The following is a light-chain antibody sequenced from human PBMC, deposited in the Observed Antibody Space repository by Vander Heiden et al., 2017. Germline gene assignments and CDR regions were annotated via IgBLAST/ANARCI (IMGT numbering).Light chain of an antibody. CDR2: AAS. CDR3: LQDYNYPPA. Sequence: AIQMTPSPFSLYASVGDRVTITCRASHGIRNDLGWYQQKPGKAPKLLIYAASSLQSGVPSRFSGSGSGTDFTLTISSLQPEDFATYYCLQDYNYPPAFGQGTKVEIK. V-gene: IGKV1-6*01. CDR1: HGIRND. J-gene: IGKJ1*01.